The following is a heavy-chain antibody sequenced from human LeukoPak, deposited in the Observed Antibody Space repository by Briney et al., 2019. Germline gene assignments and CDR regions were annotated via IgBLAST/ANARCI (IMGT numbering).Heavy chain of an antibody. CDR3: ATRRPCSSTSCTQYYYYMDV. D-gene: IGHD2-2*01. Sequence: GASVTVSCKVSGYTLTELSMHWVRQAPGKGLEWMGGFYPEDGETIYAQKFQGRVTMTEDTSTDTAYMELSSLRSEDTAVYYCATRRPCSSTSCTQYYYYMDVWGKGTTVTVSS. CDR1: GYTLTELS. V-gene: IGHV1-24*01. CDR2: FYPEDGET. J-gene: IGHJ6*03.